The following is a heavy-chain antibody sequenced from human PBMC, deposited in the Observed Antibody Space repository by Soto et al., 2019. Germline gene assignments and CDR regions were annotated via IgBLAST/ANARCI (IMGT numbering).Heavy chain of an antibody. CDR3: ARVFCSGGSCYSDY. CDR1: GYTFTSYD. J-gene: IGHJ4*02. CDR2: MNPNSGST. D-gene: IGHD2-15*01. Sequence: ASVKVSCKASGYTFTSYDINWVRQATGQGLEWMGWMNPNSGSTGYAQKFQGRVTMTRNTSISTAYMELSSLRSEDTAVYYCARVFCSGGSCYSDYWGQGTLVTVSS. V-gene: IGHV1-8*01.